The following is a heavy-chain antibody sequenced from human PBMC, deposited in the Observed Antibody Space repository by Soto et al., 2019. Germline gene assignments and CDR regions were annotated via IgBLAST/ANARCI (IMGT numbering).Heavy chain of an antibody. Sequence: PSETLSLTCAVSGDSITSSYWSWLRQPPGKGLEWIADIHHSGVTNYNPSLKSRVIISLDRSKNQFSLQLNSMTAADTAVYYCSRPAPFTSARPYRGHGTPVIGS. D-gene: IGHD6-6*01. CDR3: SRPAPFTSARPY. J-gene: IGHJ4*01. CDR1: GDSITSSYW. CDR2: IHHSGVT. V-gene: IGHV4-4*02.